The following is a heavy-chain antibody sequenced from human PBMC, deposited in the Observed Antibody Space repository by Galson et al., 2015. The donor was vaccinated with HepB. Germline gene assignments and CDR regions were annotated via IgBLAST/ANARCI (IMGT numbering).Heavy chain of an antibody. J-gene: IGHJ4*02. CDR1: GYTFSTYG. D-gene: IGHD3-22*01. Sequence: VSCKASGYTFSTYGITWVRQAPGQGLEWMGWISPYNGNTNYAQKVQGRVTMTTDTSTSTAYMELRSLRSDDTAVYYCAREYYYDNSGYYYYFDYWGQGTLVTVSS. CDR2: ISPYNGNT. V-gene: IGHV1-18*01. CDR3: AREYYYDNSGYYYYFDY.